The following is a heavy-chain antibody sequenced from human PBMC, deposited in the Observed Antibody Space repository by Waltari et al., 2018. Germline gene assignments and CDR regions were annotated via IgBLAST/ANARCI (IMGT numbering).Heavy chain of an antibody. J-gene: IGHJ4*02. D-gene: IGHD3-10*01. CDR2: IYWNDDK. V-gene: IGHV2-5*01. Sequence: QESGPGLVKPSETLSLTCTVSGGSISSHYWSWIRQPPGKALEWLALIYWNDDKRYSPSLKSRLTITKDTSKNQVVLTMTNMDPVDTATYYCAHVLYGSGSYSDYWGQGTLVTVSS. CDR1: GGSISSHYW. CDR3: AHVLYGSGSYSDY.